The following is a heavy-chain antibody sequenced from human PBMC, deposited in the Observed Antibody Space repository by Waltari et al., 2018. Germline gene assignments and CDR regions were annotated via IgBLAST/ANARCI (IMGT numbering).Heavy chain of an antibody. Sequence: QVQLVQSGAAVKKPGPSVKVSCKASGYTFTSYAMHWVRQAPGQRLEWMGWINAGNGNTKYSQKFQGRVTITRDTSASTAYMELSSLRSEDTAVYYCARESSGWYYFDYWGQGTLVTVSS. CDR3: ARESSGWYYFDY. J-gene: IGHJ4*02. D-gene: IGHD6-19*01. V-gene: IGHV1-3*01. CDR1: GYTFTSYA. CDR2: INAGNGNT.